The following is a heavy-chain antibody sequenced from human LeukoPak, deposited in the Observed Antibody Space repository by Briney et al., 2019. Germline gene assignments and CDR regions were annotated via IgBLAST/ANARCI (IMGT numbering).Heavy chain of an antibody. D-gene: IGHD2-15*01. V-gene: IGHV3-23*01. J-gene: IGHJ6*02. CDR3: ARDQSLQGSSPLYSYGMDV. Sequence: PGGSLRLSCAGSGFTFNNYAMNWVRRAPRKGLEWVSTIMIGGDGKHYADSVKGRFTISRDNAKNSLYLQMNSLRAEDTAVYYCARDQSLQGSSPLYSYGMDVWGQGTTVTVSS. CDR2: IMIGGDGK. CDR1: GFTFNNYA.